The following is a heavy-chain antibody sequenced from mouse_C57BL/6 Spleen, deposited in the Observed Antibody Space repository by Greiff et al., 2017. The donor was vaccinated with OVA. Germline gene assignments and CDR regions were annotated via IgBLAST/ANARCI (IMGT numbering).Heavy chain of an antibody. CDR1: GYTFTSYW. CDR3: ARGGISGAYYAMDY. CDR2: IDPSDSYT. Sequence: VQLQQPGAELVRPGTSVKLSCKASGYTFTSYWMHWVKQRPGQGLEWIGVIDPSDSYTNYNQKFKGKATLTVDTSSSTAYMQLSSLTSEDSAVYYCARGGISGAYYAMDYWGQGTSVTVSS. V-gene: IGHV1-59*01. J-gene: IGHJ4*01.